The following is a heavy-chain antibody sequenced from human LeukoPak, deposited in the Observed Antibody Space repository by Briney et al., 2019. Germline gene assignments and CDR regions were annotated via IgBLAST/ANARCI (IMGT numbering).Heavy chain of an antibody. J-gene: IGHJ4*02. CDR3: ARDHLRGESTGGYHFDY. D-gene: IGHD3-16*02. V-gene: IGHV1-2*06. CDR1: GYTFTGYY. CDR2: INPNTGGT. Sequence: GASVTVSCKASGYTFTGYYMHWVRQAPGQGLEWMGRINPNTGGTNYAQKFQGRVTMTRDTSISTAYMELSRLRSDDTAVFYCARDHLRGESTGGYHFDYWGQGTLVTVSS.